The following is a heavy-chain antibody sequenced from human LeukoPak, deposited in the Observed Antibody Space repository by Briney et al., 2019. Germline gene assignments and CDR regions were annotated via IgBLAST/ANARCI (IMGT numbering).Heavy chain of an antibody. CDR2: IYTSGST. D-gene: IGHD3-22*01. V-gene: IGHV4-4*07. CDR1: GGCISSYY. Sequence: PSETLSLTCTVSGGCISSYYWSWIRQPAGKGLEWIGRIYTSGSTNYNPSLKSRVTMSVDTSKNQFSLNLSSVTAADTAVYYCARSYYYDSSGSLDYWGQGTLVTVSS. J-gene: IGHJ4*02. CDR3: ARSYYYDSSGSLDY.